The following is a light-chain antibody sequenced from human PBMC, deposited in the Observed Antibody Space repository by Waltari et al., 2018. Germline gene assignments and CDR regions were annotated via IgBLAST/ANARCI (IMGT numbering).Light chain of an antibody. CDR3: QQYDTPLS. J-gene: IGKJ4*01. CDR2: GAS. Sequence: DIQMTKSPSSLSASVGDRVTITCHANQDIYNSLNWYQQKPGKAPNLLIYGASNLEPGVPARFSGSGSGTHFTFTISSLQPDDFATYYCQQYDTPLSFGGGTKVAIK. CDR1: QDIYNS. V-gene: IGKV1-33*01.